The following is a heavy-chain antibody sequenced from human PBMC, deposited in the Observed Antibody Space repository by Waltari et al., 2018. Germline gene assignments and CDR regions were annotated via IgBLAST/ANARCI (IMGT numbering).Heavy chain of an antibody. CDR3: ATGYDSSGYYFDY. Sequence: EVQLVQSGAEVKQPGATVKISCEASGYTFTDYYMHWVQRAPGKGLEWKGRVDPEDGETIYAEKFQGRVTITADTSTDTAYMELSSLRSEDTAVYYCATGYDSSGYYFDYWGQGTLVTVSS. J-gene: IGHJ4*02. V-gene: IGHV1-69-2*01. CDR2: VDPEDGET. D-gene: IGHD3-22*01. CDR1: GYTFTDYY.